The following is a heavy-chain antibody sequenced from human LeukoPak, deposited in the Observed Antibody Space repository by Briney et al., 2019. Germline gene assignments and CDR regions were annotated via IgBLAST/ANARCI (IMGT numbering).Heavy chain of an antibody. Sequence: SETLSLTCAVYGGSFSGYYWSWIRQPPGKGLEWIGEINHSGSTNYNPSLKSRVTISVDTSKNQFSLKLSSVTAADTAVYYCATTYGSGITSLPNWFDPWGQGTLVTVSS. D-gene: IGHD3-10*01. CDR1: GGSFSGYY. V-gene: IGHV4-34*01. CDR2: INHSGST. J-gene: IGHJ5*02. CDR3: ATTYGSGITSLPNWFDP.